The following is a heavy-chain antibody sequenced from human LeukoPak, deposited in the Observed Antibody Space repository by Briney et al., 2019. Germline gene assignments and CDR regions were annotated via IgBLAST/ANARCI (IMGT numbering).Heavy chain of an antibody. V-gene: IGHV4-34*01. J-gene: IGHJ5*02. D-gene: IGHD4-17*01. Sequence: PSETLSLTCAVYGGSFSGYYWSWIRQPPGKGLEWIGEINHSGSTNYNPSLKSRVTISVDTSKNQFSLKLSSVTAADTAVYYCARDWSATTVTTLGWFDPWGQGTLVTVSS. CDR2: INHSGST. CDR3: ARDWSATTVTTLGWFDP. CDR1: GGSFSGYY.